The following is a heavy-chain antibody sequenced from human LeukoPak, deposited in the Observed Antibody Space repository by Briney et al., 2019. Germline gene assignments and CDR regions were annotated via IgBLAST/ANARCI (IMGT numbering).Heavy chain of an antibody. D-gene: IGHD3-9*01. J-gene: IGHJ4*02. CDR1: GFTFSSYA. CDR3: AKDQRYFDWLRAFDY. Sequence: GGSLRPSCAASGFTFSSYAMSWVRQAPGKGLEWVSAISGSGGSTYYADSVKGRFTISRDNSKNTLYLQMNSLRAEDTAVYYCAKDQRYFDWLRAFDYWGQGTLVTASS. V-gene: IGHV3-23*01. CDR2: ISGSGGST.